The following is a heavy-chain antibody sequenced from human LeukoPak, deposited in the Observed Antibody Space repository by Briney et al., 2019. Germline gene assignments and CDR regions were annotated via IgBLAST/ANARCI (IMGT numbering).Heavy chain of an antibody. D-gene: IGHD3-10*01. J-gene: IGHJ3*02. CDR3: ARGGEVRGVIISSAFDI. CDR1: GGTFSSYA. Sequence: SVKVSCKASGGTFSSYAISWVRQAPGQGLEWMGGIIPIFGTANYAQKFQGRVTITADKSTSIAYMELSSLRSEDTAVYYCARGGEVRGVIISSAFDIWGQGTMVTVSS. V-gene: IGHV1-69*06. CDR2: IIPIFGTA.